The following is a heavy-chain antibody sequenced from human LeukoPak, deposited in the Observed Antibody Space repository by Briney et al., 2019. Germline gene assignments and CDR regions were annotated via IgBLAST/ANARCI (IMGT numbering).Heavy chain of an antibody. CDR2: IYYGRST. D-gene: IGHD2-21*01. Sequence: PSETLSLTCTVSGGSISGYYWSWIRQPPGQGLEWIGCIYYGRSTTYNPSLKSRVSISVDTSKDQFSMKLSSMTAADTAVYYCARQSTAPPLFKYYGVDVWGQGTTVIVSS. CDR1: GGSISGYY. V-gene: IGHV4-59*08. J-gene: IGHJ6*02. CDR3: ARQSTAPPLFKYYGVDV.